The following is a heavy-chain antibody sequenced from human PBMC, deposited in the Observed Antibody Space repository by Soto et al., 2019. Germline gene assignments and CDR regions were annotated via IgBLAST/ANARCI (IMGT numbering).Heavy chain of an antibody. CDR2: INAGNGNT. D-gene: IGHD4-17*01. CDR3: ARAFPGAVTTLGSWFDP. J-gene: IGHJ5*02. CDR1: GYTFTSYA. Sequence: QVQLVQSGAEVKKPGASVKVSCKASGYTFTSYAMHWVRQAPGQRLEWMGWINAGNGNTKYSQKFQGRVTITRDTSASTAYMELSSLRSEDTAVYYCARAFPGAVTTLGSWFDPWGQGTLVTVSS. V-gene: IGHV1-3*01.